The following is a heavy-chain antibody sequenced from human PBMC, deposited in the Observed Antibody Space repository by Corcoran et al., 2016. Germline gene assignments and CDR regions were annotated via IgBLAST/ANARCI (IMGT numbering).Heavy chain of an antibody. CDR1: GGSFSGYY. Sequence: QVQLQQWGAGLLKPSETLSLTCAVYGGSFSGYYWSWIRQPPGKGLEWIGEINHSGSTNYNPSLQSRVTISVDTSKNQFSLKLSSVTAADTAVYYCARGRMPSRGAFDIWGQGTMVTVSS. CDR3: ARGRMPSRGAFDI. V-gene: IGHV4-34*01. CDR2: INHSGST. J-gene: IGHJ3*02. D-gene: IGHD3-10*01.